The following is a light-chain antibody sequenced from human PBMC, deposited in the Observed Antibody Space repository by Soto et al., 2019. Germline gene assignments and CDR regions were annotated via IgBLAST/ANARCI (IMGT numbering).Light chain of an antibody. CDR3: NSYAGSNNGV. CDR2: EVS. Sequence: QSALTQPPSASGSPGQSVTISCTGNSSDVGGYNYVSWYQQHPGKAPKLMIYEVSKRPSGVPDRFSGSKSGNTASLTVSGLQAEDEAEYYCNSYAGSNNGVFGGGTKVTVL. J-gene: IGLJ3*02. CDR1: SSDVGGYNY. V-gene: IGLV2-8*01.